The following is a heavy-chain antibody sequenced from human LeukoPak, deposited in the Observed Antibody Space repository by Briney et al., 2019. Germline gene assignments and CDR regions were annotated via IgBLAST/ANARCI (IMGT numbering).Heavy chain of an antibody. CDR2: INPNSGGT. Sequence: GASVKVSCKASGYTFTGYYMHWVRQAPGQGLEWMGWINPNSGGTNYAQKFQGRVTMTRDTSISTAYMELSRLRSDDTAVYYCARDSLSNWGERTFDYWGQGTLVTVSS. J-gene: IGHJ4*02. CDR3: ARDSLSNWGERTFDY. D-gene: IGHD7-27*01. V-gene: IGHV1-2*02. CDR1: GYTFTGYY.